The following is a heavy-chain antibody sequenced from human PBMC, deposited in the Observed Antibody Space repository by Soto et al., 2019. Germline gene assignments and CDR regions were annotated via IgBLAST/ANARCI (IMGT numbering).Heavy chain of an antibody. CDR1: GGSFTSNNW. CDR2: IYRTGST. J-gene: IGHJ4*02. V-gene: IGHV4-4*02. Sequence: SETLSLTCAVSGGSFTSNNWWTWVRQPPGQGLEWIGEIYRTGSTNYNPSLKSRVTISLDKTENQFSLKVTSLTAADTAVYYCASRDPGTSVDYWGQGTLVTVSS. D-gene: IGHD1-7*01. CDR3: ASRDPGTSVDY.